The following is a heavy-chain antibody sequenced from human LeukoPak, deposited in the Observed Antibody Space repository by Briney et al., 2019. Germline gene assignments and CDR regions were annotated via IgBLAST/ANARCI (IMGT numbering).Heavy chain of an antibody. J-gene: IGHJ5*02. CDR1: GFTVSSNY. D-gene: IGHD5-24*01. V-gene: IGHV3-53*01. CDR3: AKITDRNWFDP. CDR2: IYSGGST. Sequence: GGSLRLSCAASGFTVSSNYMSWVRQAPGKGLEWVSVIYSGGSTYYADSVKGRFTISRDNSKNTLYLQMNSPRAEDTAVYYCAKITDRNWFDPWGQGTLVTVSS.